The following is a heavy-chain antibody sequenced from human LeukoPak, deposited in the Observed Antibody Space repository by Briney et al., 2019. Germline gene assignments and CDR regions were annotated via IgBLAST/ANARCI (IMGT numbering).Heavy chain of an antibody. CDR3: ASVTWNYGNNFDY. Sequence: ASVKVSCKASGGTFSSYAISWVRQAPGQGLEWMGGIIPIFGTANYAQKFQGRVTITTDESTSTAYMELSSLRSEDTAVYYCASVTWNYGNNFDYWGQGTLVTVSS. CDR2: IIPIFGTA. V-gene: IGHV1-69*05. J-gene: IGHJ4*02. D-gene: IGHD1-7*01. CDR1: GGTFSSYA.